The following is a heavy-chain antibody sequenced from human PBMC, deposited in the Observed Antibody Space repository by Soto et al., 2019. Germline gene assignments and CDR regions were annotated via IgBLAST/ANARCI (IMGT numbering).Heavy chain of an antibody. Sequence: QVQLVQSGAEVKKPGASVKVSCKVSGYTLTELSMHWVRQAPGKGLEWMGGFDPEDGETIYAQKFQGRVTMTEDTSTDTAYMELSSLRSEDTAVYYCATDNGDYIMGSYYYGMDVWGQGTTVTVSS. J-gene: IGHJ6*02. V-gene: IGHV1-24*01. CDR2: FDPEDGET. D-gene: IGHD4-17*01. CDR1: GYTLTELS. CDR3: ATDNGDYIMGSYYYGMDV.